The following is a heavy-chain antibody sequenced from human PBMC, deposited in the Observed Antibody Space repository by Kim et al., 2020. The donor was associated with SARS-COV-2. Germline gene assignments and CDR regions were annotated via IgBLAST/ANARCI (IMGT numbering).Heavy chain of an antibody. CDR2: IYYSGST. V-gene: IGHV4-39*01. Sequence: SETLSLTCTVSGGSISSSSYYWGWIRQPPGKGLEWIGSIYYSGSTYYNPSLKSRVTMSVDTSKNQFSLKLSSVTAADTAVYYCARRGGEGGYSYGFDYWGQGTLVTVSS. CDR3: ARRGGEGGYSYGFDY. J-gene: IGHJ4*02. D-gene: IGHD5-18*01. CDR1: GGSISSSSYY.